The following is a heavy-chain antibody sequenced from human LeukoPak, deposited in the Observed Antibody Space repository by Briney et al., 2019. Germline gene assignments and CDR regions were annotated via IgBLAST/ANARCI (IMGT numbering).Heavy chain of an antibody. J-gene: IGHJ4*02. CDR2: ISSSSSYI. V-gene: IGHV3-21*01. CDR1: GFTFSSYS. D-gene: IGHD3-22*01. Sequence: TGGSLRLSCAASGFTFSSYSMNWVRQAPGKGLEWVSSISSSSSYIYYADSVKGRFTISRDNAKNSLYLQMNSLRAEDTAVYYCARERRNYYDSSGYYFDYWGQGTLVTVSS. CDR3: ARERRNYYDSSGYYFDY.